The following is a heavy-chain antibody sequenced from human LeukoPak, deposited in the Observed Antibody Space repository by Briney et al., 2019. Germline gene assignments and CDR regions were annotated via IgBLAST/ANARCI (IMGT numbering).Heavy chain of an antibody. J-gene: IGHJ3*02. V-gene: IGHV3-23*01. D-gene: IGHD3-22*01. CDR2: ISGSGGST. CDR1: GFTFSSYA. CDR3: AKEGITMIVVSNDAFDI. Sequence: GGSLRLSCAASGFTFSSYAMSWVRQAPGKGLEWVSAISGSGGSTYYADSVKGRFTISRDNSKNTLYLQMNSLRAEDTAVYYCAKEGITMIVVSNDAFDIWGQGTMVTVSS.